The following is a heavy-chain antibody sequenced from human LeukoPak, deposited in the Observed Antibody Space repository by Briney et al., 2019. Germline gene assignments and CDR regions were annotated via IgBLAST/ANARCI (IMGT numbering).Heavy chain of an antibody. D-gene: IGHD6-13*01. CDR2: INHSGST. CDR1: GGSFSGYY. J-gene: IGHJ4*02. Sequence: PSETLSLTCAVYGGSFSGYYWSWLRQPPGKGLEWIGEINHSGSTNYNPSLKSRVTISVDTSKNQFSLKLSSVTAADTAVYYCARGGVIVAAAGYYFDYWGQGTLVTVSS. CDR3: ARGGVIVAAAGYYFDY. V-gene: IGHV4-34*01.